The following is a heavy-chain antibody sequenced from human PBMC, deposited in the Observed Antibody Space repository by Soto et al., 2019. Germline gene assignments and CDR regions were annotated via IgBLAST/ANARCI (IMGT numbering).Heavy chain of an antibody. V-gene: IGHV4-30-2*01. J-gene: IGHJ5*02. D-gene: IGHD4-4*01. CDR2: IYHSGST. CDR1: GGSISSGGYS. Sequence: NPSETLSLTCAFSGGSISSGGYSCSWIRQPPWKGLEWIGYIYHSGSTYYNPSLKSRVTISVDRSKNQFSLKLSSVTAADTAVYYCARRDSKGRQGFDPLGQGTLVSVSS. CDR3: ARRDSKGRQGFDP.